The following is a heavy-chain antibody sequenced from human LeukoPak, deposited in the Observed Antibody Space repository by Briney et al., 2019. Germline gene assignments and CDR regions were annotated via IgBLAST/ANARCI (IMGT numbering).Heavy chain of an antibody. J-gene: IGHJ5*02. CDR2: IYYSGST. CDR3: ARNGFNPRNWFDP. Sequence: SETLSLTCTVSGGSISSYYWSWIRQPPGKGPEWIGYIYYSGSTNYNPSLKSRVTISVDTSKNQFSLKLSSVTAADTAVYYCARNGFNPRNWFDPWGQGTLVTVSS. CDR1: GGSISSYY. D-gene: IGHD2-8*01. V-gene: IGHV4-59*08.